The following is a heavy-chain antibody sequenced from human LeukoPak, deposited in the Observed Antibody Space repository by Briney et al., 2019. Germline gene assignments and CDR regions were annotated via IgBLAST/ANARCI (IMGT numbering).Heavy chain of an antibody. Sequence: GGSLRLSCAASGFTFSSYSMNWVRQAPGKGLEWVSYISSSSSTIYYADSVKGRFTISRDNAKNSLYLQMNSLRAEDTAVYYCARYLVWFGGYFDYWGQGTLVTVSS. J-gene: IGHJ4*02. D-gene: IGHD3-9*01. CDR2: ISSSSSTI. CDR1: GFTFSSYS. V-gene: IGHV3-48*04. CDR3: ARYLVWFGGYFDY.